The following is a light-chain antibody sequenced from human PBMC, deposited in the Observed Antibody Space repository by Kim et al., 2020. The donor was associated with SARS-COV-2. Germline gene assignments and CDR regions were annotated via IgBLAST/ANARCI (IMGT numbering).Light chain of an antibody. Sequence: RETIVCSGAIAHRENKPVNGYRRLPGSDHKLHLYGNNQRPSGVPDRFSGSKSGTSSSLAISGLQSEDEADYYCAAWDDSLNGHWVFGGGTQLTVL. V-gene: IGLV1-44*01. CDR2: GNN. J-gene: IGLJ3*02. CDR3: AAWDDSLNGHWV. CDR1: IAHRENKP.